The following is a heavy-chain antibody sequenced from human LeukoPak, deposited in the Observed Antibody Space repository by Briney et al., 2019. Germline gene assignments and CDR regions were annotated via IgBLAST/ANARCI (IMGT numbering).Heavy chain of an antibody. CDR1: GGTFRSYA. Sequence: ASVKVSCKASGGTFRSYAISWVRQAPGQGLEWMGGVIPIFGTANYAQKFQGRVTITADESTSTAYMELSSLRSEDTAVYYCARGGIAVAGTWYYFDYWGQGTLVTVSS. D-gene: IGHD6-19*01. CDR2: VIPIFGTA. V-gene: IGHV1-69*13. CDR3: ARGGIAVAGTWYYFDY. J-gene: IGHJ4*02.